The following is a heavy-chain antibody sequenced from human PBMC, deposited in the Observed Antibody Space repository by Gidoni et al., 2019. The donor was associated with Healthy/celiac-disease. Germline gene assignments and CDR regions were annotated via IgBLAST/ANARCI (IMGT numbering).Heavy chain of an antibody. CDR2: IYPGDSDT. Sequence: EVQLVQSGAEVKQPGGPLKITCMRSEYRFTSYWTGWVRQMPGKGLEWMGIIYPGDSDTRYSPSFQGQVTISADKSISTAYLQWSSLKASDTAMYYCARHDYGLGAFDYWGQGTLVTVSS. J-gene: IGHJ4*02. V-gene: IGHV5-51*01. CDR1: EYRFTSYW. D-gene: IGHD4-17*01. CDR3: ARHDYGLGAFDY.